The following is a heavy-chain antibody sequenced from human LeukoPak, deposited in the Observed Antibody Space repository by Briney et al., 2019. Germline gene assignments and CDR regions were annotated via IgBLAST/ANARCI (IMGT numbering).Heavy chain of an antibody. CDR2: ISNSGSSI. V-gene: IGHV3-11*04. D-gene: IGHD3-10*01. CDR1: GFTFSDSY. J-gene: IGHJ5*02. Sequence: GGSLRLSCAASGFTFSDSYMTWIRQAPGKGQEWVSYISNSGSSIYYADSVKGRFTTSRDNAKSSLYLQMNSLRAEDTAVYYCARGSYYGSGSVWLDPWGQGTLVTVSS. CDR3: ARGSYYGSGSVWLDP.